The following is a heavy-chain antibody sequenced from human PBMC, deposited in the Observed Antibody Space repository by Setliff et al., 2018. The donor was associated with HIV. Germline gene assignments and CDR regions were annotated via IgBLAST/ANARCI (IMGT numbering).Heavy chain of an antibody. CDR1: LGSVDTHY. CDR2: IYYTGNT. J-gene: IGHJ4*02. Sequence: SETLSLTCTVSLGSVDTHYWSWIRQPPGKALEWIGYIYYTGNTNYNPSLKSRVTMSLDTSKKQFSLKLSSVTAADTAVYYCAREKNDYNNYYFDYWGQGTLVTVSS. CDR3: AREKNDYNNYYFDY. D-gene: IGHD4-4*01. V-gene: IGHV4-59*02.